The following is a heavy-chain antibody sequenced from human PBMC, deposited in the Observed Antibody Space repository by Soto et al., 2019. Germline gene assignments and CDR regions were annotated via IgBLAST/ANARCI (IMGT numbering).Heavy chain of an antibody. V-gene: IGHV1-2*02. CDR2: INPSSGGT. CDR1: GYPFTGPY. J-gene: IGHJ6*02. Sequence: ASVKASCKASGYPFTGPYIYWVRQAPGQGLEWMGWINPSSGGTEFAEKFQGRVTVTRDTSIRTVFLELNSLTSDETGVYFCARDFRPHRHGVDVWAQGTLVTFFS. CDR3: ARDFRPHRHGVDV.